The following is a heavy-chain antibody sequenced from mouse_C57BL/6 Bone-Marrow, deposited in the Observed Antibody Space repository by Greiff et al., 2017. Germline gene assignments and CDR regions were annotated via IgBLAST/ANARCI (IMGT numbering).Heavy chain of an antibody. CDR1: GYSFTGYF. Sequence: EVQLQQSGPELVKPGDSVKISCKASGYSFTGYFVNWVLQSHGKSLEWIGRINPYNGDTFSNQKFKGKATLTVDKSSSTAHMELRSLPSEDSAVYYCARGYGSAPFAYWGQGTLVTVSA. V-gene: IGHV1-20*01. CDR3: ARGYGSAPFAY. CDR2: INPYNGDT. D-gene: IGHD1-1*01. J-gene: IGHJ3*01.